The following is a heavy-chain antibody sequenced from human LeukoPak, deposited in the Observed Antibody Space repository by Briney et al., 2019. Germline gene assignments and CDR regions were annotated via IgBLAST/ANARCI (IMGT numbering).Heavy chain of an antibody. J-gene: IGHJ5*02. V-gene: IGHV3-30*02. CDR1: GFTFITCG. CDR3: AKDTSSGWPNWFDP. Sequence: GGSLRLSCAASGFTFITCGMHWVRQAPGKGLEWVAFIRYDESNKYYADSVKGRFIISRDNSKNTLYLQMNSLRAEDTAVYYCAKDTSSGWPNWFDPWGQGTLVTVSS. D-gene: IGHD6-19*01. CDR2: IRYDESNK.